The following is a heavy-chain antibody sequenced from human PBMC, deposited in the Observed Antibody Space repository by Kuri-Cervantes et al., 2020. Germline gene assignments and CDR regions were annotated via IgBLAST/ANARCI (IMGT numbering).Heavy chain of an antibody. Sequence: ASVKVSCKASGYTFPSYDINWVRQATGQGLEWMGWMNPNSGNTGYAQKLQGRVTMTRNTSISTAYMELSSLRSEDTAVYYCARRWAAAGKGNWFDPWGQGTLVTVSS. CDR1: GYTFPSYD. D-gene: IGHD6-13*01. CDR3: ARRWAAAGKGNWFDP. V-gene: IGHV1-8*01. J-gene: IGHJ5*02. CDR2: MNPNSGNT.